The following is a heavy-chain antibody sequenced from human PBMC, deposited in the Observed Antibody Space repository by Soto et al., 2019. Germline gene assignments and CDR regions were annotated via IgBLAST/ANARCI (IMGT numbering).Heavy chain of an antibody. CDR2: ITHSGAT. CDR3: AWSLTKLAAFDP. Sequence: QVQLQQWGAGLLKPSETMSLTCADYGESITPYYWSWIRQPPGKGLEWIGEITHSGATNYNPSLKSRVTISVDTSMNQISLKLSSVTAADTAVLSCAWSLTKLAAFDPWGQGTLVTVAS. CDR1: GESITPYY. V-gene: IGHV4-34*01. D-gene: IGHD6-13*01. J-gene: IGHJ5*02.